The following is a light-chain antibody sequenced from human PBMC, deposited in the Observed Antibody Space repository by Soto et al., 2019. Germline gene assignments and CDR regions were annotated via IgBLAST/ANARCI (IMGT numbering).Light chain of an antibody. CDR2: GAS. CDR1: QSVSSN. V-gene: IGKV3-15*01. J-gene: IGKJ1*01. Sequence: ERVMTQALGTLSASPTERDTISCSVSQSVSSNLAWYQHKPGQARRLVIYGASIRATGIPARFSGSGSGTDVTLTITSLEPEDFAFYYCHHRERWARTSGQG. CDR3: HHRERWART.